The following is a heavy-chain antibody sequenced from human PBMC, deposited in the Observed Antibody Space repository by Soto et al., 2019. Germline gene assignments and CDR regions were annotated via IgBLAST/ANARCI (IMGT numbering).Heavy chain of an antibody. V-gene: IGHV4-39*01. J-gene: IGHJ5*02. D-gene: IGHD2-15*01. CDR2: IYYSGST. Sequence: SETLSLTCTVSGGSISSSSYYWGWIRQPPGKGLEWIGSIYYSGSTYYNPSLKSRVTISVDTSKNQFSLKLSSVTAADTAVYYCARQVVAYCSGGSCYSPNSHRFDPWGQGTLVTVSS. CDR1: GGSISSSSYY. CDR3: ARQVVAYCSGGSCYSPNSHRFDP.